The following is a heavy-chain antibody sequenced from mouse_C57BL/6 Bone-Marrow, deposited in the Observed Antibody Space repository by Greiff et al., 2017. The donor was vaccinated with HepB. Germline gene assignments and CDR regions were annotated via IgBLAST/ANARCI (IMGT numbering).Heavy chain of an antibody. J-gene: IGHJ1*03. V-gene: IGHV5-17*01. CDR3: ARGGTSNWYFDV. D-gene: IGHD2-14*01. CDR1: GFTFSDYG. Sequence: EVKVVESGGGLVKPGGSLKLSCAASGFTFSDYGMHWVRQAPEKGLEWVAYISSGSSTIYYADTVKGRFTISRDNAKNTLFLQMTSLRSEDTAMYYCARGGTSNWYFDVWGTGTTVTVSS. CDR2: ISSGSSTI.